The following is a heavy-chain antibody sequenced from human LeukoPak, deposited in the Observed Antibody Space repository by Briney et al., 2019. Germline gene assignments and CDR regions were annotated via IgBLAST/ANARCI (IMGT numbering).Heavy chain of an antibody. V-gene: IGHV1-2*02. CDR2: INPNSGGT. CDR3: ARKYSGYEPWEDDWYFDL. D-gene: IGHD5-12*01. Sequence: ASVKVSCKASGYTFTGYYMHWVRQAPGQGLEWMGWINPNSGGTNYAQKFQGRVTMTRDTSISTAYMELSSLRSEDTAVYYCARKYSGYEPWEDDWYFDLWGRGTLVTVSS. CDR1: GYTFTGYY. J-gene: IGHJ2*01.